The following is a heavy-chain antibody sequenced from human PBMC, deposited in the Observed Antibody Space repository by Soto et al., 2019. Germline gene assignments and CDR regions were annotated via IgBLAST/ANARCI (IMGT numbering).Heavy chain of an antibody. Sequence: TFSGFSLSTSGMCVSWIRQPPGKALEWLALIDWDDDKYYSTSLKTRLTISKDTSKNQVVLTMTNMDPVDTATYYCARTTHYYDSSGYSFYYGMDVWGQGTTVTVSS. V-gene: IGHV2-70*01. CDR1: GFSLSTSGMC. CDR2: IDWDDDK. D-gene: IGHD3-22*01. J-gene: IGHJ6*02. CDR3: ARTTHYYDSSGYSFYYGMDV.